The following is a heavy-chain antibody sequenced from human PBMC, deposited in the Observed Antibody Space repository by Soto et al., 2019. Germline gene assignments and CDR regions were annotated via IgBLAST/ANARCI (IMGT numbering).Heavy chain of an antibody. J-gene: IGHJ4*02. CDR1: GFTFSSYA. CDR2: ISSNGGST. V-gene: IGHV3-64*01. Sequence: EVQLVESGGGLVQPGGSLRLSCAASGFTFSSYAMHWVRQAPGKGLEYVSAISSNGGSTYYANSVKGRFTISRDNSKNTRYLQMGSLGAEDMAVYYCARAYSSGWSFDYWGQGPLVTVSS. D-gene: IGHD6-19*01. CDR3: ARAYSSGWSFDY.